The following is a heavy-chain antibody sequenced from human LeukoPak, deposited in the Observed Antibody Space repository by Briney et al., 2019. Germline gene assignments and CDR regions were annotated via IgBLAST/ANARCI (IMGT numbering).Heavy chain of an antibody. V-gene: IGHV3-23*01. CDR2: IGGSGGST. J-gene: IGHJ4*02. CDR3: AKDGDPLYYDSSFDY. Sequence: GGSLRLSCAASGFTFSSYAMSWVRQAPGKGLEWVSAIGGSGGSTYYADSVKGRFTISRDNSKNTLYLQMNSLRAEDTAVYYCAKDGDPLYYDSSFDYWGQGTLVTVSS. CDR1: GFTFSSYA. D-gene: IGHD3-22*01.